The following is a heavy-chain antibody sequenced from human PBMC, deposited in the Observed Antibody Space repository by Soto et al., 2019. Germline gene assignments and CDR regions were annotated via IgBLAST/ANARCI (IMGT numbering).Heavy chain of an antibody. CDR1: GFTFSSYA. D-gene: IGHD3-3*01. CDR3: AKGPPDYDFWSGYFTCYYYGMDV. J-gene: IGHJ6*02. V-gene: IGHV3-23*01. CDR2: ISGSGGST. Sequence: GGSLRLSCAASGFTFSSYAMSWVRQAPGKGLEWVSAISGSGGSTYYADSVKGRFTISRDNSKNTLYLQMNSLRAEDTAVYYCAKGPPDYDFWSGYFTCYYYGMDVWGQGTTVTVSS.